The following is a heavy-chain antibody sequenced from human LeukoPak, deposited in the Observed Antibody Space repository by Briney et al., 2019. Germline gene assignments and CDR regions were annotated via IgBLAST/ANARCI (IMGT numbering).Heavy chain of an antibody. Sequence: PGGSLRLSCYVSGFTFSDSVIHCVRHAAGKGLEWVGRIRSKTKSGETAYAASVKGRFTISRDDSKDTAYLQMSSLKPEDTAVYYCTSPAHDFDIWSGYYSLWGHGTQVTVSS. D-gene: IGHD3-3*01. V-gene: IGHV3-73*01. CDR1: GFTFSDSV. CDR2: IRSKTKSGET. J-gene: IGHJ4*01. CDR3: TSPAHDFDIWSGYYSL.